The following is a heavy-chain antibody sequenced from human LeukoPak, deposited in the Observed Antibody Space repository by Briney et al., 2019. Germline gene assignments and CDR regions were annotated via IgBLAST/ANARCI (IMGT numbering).Heavy chain of an antibody. CDR1: GYTFTSYY. Sequence: ASVKVSCKASGYTFTSYYMHWVRQAPGQGLEWMGIINPSGGSTSYAQKFQGRVTMTRDMSTSTVYMELSSLRSEDTAVYYCARYSSGWYGWSKYYYYYMDVWGKGTTVTISS. V-gene: IGHV1-46*01. CDR3: ARYSSGWYGWSKYYYYYMDV. J-gene: IGHJ6*03. CDR2: INPSGGST. D-gene: IGHD6-19*01.